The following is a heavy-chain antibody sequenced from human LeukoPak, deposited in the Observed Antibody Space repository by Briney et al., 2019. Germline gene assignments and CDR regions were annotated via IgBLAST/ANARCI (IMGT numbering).Heavy chain of an antibody. Sequence: PGWSLRLSCAASGFTFSIYGMHWVRQAPGKGLEWVAFLRYDGSNIYYADYVNGRFTVSRDNSKTTLYLQMNSLGAEDTAVYYCAKIPYDFWSGYTQLAYWGQGTLVTVSS. CDR3: AKIPYDFWSGYTQLAY. D-gene: IGHD3-3*01. CDR1: GFTFSIYG. V-gene: IGHV3-30*02. J-gene: IGHJ4*02. CDR2: LRYDGSNI.